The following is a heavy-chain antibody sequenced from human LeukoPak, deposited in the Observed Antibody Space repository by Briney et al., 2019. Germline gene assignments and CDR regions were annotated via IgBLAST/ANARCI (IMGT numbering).Heavy chain of an antibody. D-gene: IGHD3-22*01. V-gene: IGHV1-46*01. CDR1: GYTFTSYY. CDR3: ARAYYDSSGYYENWFDP. CDR2: INPSGGST. Sequence: ASVKVSCKASGYTFTSYYMHWVRQAPGQGLEWMGIINPSGGSTSYAQKFQGRVTMTRDMSTSTVYMELSRLRSEDTAVYYCARAYYDSSGYYENWFDPWGQGTLVTVSS. J-gene: IGHJ5*02.